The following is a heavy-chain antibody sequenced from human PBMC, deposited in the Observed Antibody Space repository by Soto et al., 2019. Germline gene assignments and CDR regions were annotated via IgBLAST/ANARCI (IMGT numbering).Heavy chain of an antibody. CDR1: GYTFTNYW. CDR3: AASIFYYGMDV. CDR2: IYPGDSDT. V-gene: IGHV5-51*01. J-gene: IGHJ6*02. Sequence: GESLKISCKGSGYTFTNYWIGWVRQMPGKGLEWMGIIYPGDSDTKYNPSFQGQVTISANKSITTTYLQWSSLKASDTAIYYCAASIFYYGMDVWGQGTTVTVSS.